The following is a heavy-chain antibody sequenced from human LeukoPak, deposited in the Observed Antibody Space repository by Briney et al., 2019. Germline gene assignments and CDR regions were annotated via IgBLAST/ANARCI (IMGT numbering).Heavy chain of an antibody. J-gene: IGHJ4*02. CDR2: ISWNSGSI. CDR1: GFTFDXYA. V-gene: IGHV3-9*01. D-gene: IGHD3-9*01. CDR3: AKSPYFDWLYADY. Sequence: GGSXRLSCAASGFTFDXYAMHWVRXXPGKGLEXVSGISWNSGSIGYADSVKGRFTISRDNAKNSLYLQMNSLRAEDTALYYCAKSPYFDWLYADYWGQGTLVTVSS.